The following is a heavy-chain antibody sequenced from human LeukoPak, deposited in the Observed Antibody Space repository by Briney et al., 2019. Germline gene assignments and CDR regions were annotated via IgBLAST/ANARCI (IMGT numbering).Heavy chain of an antibody. D-gene: IGHD3-3*01. V-gene: IGHV1-2*02. CDR2: INPNSGGT. CDR1: GYTFTGYY. Sequence: ASVKVSCKASGYTFTGYYMHWVRQAPGQGLEWMGWINPNSGGTNYAQKFQGRVTMTRDTSISTAYMELSRLRSDDTAVYYCARGVTIFGVVGNHWYFDLWGRGTLVTVSS. CDR3: ARGVTIFGVVGNHWYFDL. J-gene: IGHJ2*01.